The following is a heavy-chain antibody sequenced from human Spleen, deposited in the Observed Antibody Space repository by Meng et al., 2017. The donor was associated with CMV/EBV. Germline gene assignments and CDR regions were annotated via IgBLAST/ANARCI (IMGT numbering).Heavy chain of an antibody. J-gene: IGHJ1*01. CDR1: AVSVIHTSF. D-gene: IGHD3-10*01. V-gene: IGHV4-39*01. CDR3: ARTGGVAEYFHH. Sequence: CPVSAVSVIHTSFCRWIRQPPAEVLEWIGHIYSPGDSYYLPSLMSRVTISVDPSKKPFSLNLRSVTAADTAVYYCARTGGVAEYFHHWGQGTLVTVSS. CDR2: IYSPGDS.